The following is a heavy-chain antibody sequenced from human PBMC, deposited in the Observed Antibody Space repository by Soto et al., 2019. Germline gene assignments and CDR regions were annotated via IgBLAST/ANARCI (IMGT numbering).Heavy chain of an antibody. J-gene: IGHJ4*02. D-gene: IGHD2-21*01. CDR3: ARITASALTDY. CDR1: GGSIISGGYY. V-gene: IGHV4-31*03. CDR2: IYYSGST. Sequence: PSETLSLTCTVSGGSIISGGYYFIWIRQHPGKGLEWIGYIYYSGSTYYNPSLKSRVTISVDTSKNQFSLRLSSVTAADTAVYYCARITASALTDYWGRGTLVTVSS.